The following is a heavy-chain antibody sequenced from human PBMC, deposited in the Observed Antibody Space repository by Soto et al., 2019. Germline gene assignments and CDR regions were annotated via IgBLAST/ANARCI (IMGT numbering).Heavy chain of an antibody. J-gene: IGHJ6*02. V-gene: IGHV1-69*13. Sequence: SVKVSCKASGGTFSSYAISWVRQAPGQGLEWMGGIIPIFGTANYAQKFQGRVTITADESTSTAYMELNSLRSEDTAVYYCARAAPEVSYDYVCCMDVWGQGTTVTVSS. CDR3: ARAAPEVSYDYVCCMDV. CDR2: IIPIFGTA. D-gene: IGHD3-16*01. CDR1: GGTFSSYA.